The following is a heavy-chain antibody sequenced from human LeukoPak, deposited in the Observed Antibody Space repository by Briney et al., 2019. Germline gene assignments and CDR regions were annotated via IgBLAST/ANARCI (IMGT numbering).Heavy chain of an antibody. CDR3: ARMGDGYNSFDY. J-gene: IGHJ4*02. V-gene: IGHV4-59*11. Sequence: SETLSLTCTVSGGSISGHYWSWIRQPPGKGLEWIGYIYYSGSTNYNPSLKSRVTISVDTSKNQFSLKLSSVTAADTAVYYCARMGDGYNSFDYWGQGTLVTVSS. D-gene: IGHD5-24*01. CDR1: GGSISGHY. CDR2: IYYSGST.